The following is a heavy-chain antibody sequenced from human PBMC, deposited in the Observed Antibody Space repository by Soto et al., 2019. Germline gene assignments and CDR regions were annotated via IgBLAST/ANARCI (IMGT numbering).Heavy chain of an antibody. Sequence: EVQLVESGGGLVKPGGSLRLSCAASGFTFNNAWMTWVRQATGKGLEWVGRIKSKADGETTDYVAPVKGRFTSSRDDSKNTLYLKMNSRKTEVTAVYYFTTDGPYRRSSIWFDPWGQGTLVTVSS. D-gene: IGHD6-6*01. V-gene: IGHV3-15*01. CDR3: TTDGPYRRSSIWFDP. CDR2: IKSKADGETT. J-gene: IGHJ5*02. CDR1: GFTFNNAW.